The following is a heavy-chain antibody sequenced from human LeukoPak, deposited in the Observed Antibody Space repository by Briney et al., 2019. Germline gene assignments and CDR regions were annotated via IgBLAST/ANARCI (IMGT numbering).Heavy chain of an antibody. CDR2: INPNSGGT. D-gene: IGHD5-24*01. CDR1: GYIFTGYY. J-gene: IGHJ4*02. CDR3: ARSRDGYPRGY. Sequence: ASVKVSCKASGYIFTGYYIHWMRQAPGQGLEWMGWINPNSGGTNYAQKFQGRVTMTRDTSISTAYMELSRLRSDDTAVYYCARSRDGYPRGYWGQGTLVTVSS. V-gene: IGHV1-2*02.